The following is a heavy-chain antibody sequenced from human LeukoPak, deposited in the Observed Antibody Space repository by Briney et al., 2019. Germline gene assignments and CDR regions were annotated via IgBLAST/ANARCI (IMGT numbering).Heavy chain of an antibody. V-gene: IGHV4-39*01. CDR3: ARVPARYSSVLGIYYYYYMDV. J-gene: IGHJ6*03. CDR2: IYYSGST. D-gene: IGHD6-19*01. CDR1: GGSINSNGYY. Sequence: SETLSLTCTVSGGSINSNGYYWGWIRQPPGKGLEWIGSIYYSGSTYYNPSLKSRVTISVDTSKNQFSLKLTSVTAADTAVYYCARVPARYSSVLGIYYYYYMDVWGKGTTVTVSS.